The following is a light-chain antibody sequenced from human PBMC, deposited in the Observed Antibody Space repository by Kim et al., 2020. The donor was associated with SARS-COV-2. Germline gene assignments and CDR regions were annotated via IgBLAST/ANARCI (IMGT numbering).Light chain of an antibody. V-gene: IGLV3-1*01. CDR3: QAWDSSTFYV. Sequence: VSPGQTASITCSGDNLGDKYTCWYQRKPGQSPVLVIYQDSKRPSGIPERFSGSNSGNTATLTISGTQAMDEADYYCQAWDSSTFYVFGTGTKVTVL. CDR2: QDS. CDR1: NLGDKY. J-gene: IGLJ1*01.